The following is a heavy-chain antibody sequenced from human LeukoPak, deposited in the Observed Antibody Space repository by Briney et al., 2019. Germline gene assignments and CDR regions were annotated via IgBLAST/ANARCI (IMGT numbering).Heavy chain of an antibody. CDR2: ITNDGSSA. V-gene: IGHV3-74*01. D-gene: IGHD1-1*01. CDR1: GFTFSTYW. CDR3: TRGPSRGATGTTGAFDI. Sequence: GGSLRPSCAASGFTFSTYWMHWVRQAPGKGLVWVSHITNDGSSASYADSVKGRFTISRDNARNTLYLQMNSLKTEDTAVYYCTRGPSRGATGTTGAFDIWGQGTMVTVSS. J-gene: IGHJ3*02.